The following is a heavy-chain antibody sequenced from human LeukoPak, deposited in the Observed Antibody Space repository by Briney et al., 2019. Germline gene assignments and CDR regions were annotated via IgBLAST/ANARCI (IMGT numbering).Heavy chain of an antibody. D-gene: IGHD2-21*02. Sequence: ASVKVSCKASGYTFTGYYMHWVRQAPGQGLEWMGIINPSGGSTSYAQKFQGRVTMTRDTSTSTVYMELSSLRSEDTAVYYCAREVPATASFDYWGQGTLVTVSS. J-gene: IGHJ4*02. CDR1: GYTFTGYY. V-gene: IGHV1-46*01. CDR3: AREVPATASFDY. CDR2: INPSGGST.